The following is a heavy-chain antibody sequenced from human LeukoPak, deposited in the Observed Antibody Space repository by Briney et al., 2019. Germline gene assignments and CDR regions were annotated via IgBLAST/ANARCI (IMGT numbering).Heavy chain of an antibody. CDR2: IYYSGST. CDR3: ARDNTMVRGVYRDAFDI. J-gene: IGHJ3*02. Sequence: PSETLSLTCTVSGGSISSSSYYWGWIRQPPGKGLEWIGSIYYSGSTYYNPSLKSRVTISVDTSKNQFSLKLSSVTAADTAVYYCARDNTMVRGVYRDAFDIWGQGTMVTVSS. V-gene: IGHV4-39*07. D-gene: IGHD3-10*01. CDR1: GGSISSSSYY.